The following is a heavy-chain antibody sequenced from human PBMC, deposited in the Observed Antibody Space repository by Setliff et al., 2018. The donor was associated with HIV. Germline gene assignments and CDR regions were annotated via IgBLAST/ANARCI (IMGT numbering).Heavy chain of an antibody. V-gene: IGHV3-30*01. CDR1: GFTFSYYA. CDR3: AKVGGDGRFHYYHMDV. CDR2: LSDDGSRE. J-gene: IGHJ6*03. D-gene: IGHD2-21*02. Sequence: GGSLRLSCAASGFTFSYYAMHWVRQAPGKGLEWVAVLSDDGSRESYADSMEGRFTISRDNSKNTLYLRMNRLRPEDTAVYYCAKVGGDGRFHYYHMDVWGKGTTVTV.